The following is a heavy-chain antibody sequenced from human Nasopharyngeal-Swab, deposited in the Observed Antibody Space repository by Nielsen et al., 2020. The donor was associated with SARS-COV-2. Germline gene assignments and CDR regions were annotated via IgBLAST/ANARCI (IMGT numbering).Heavy chain of an antibody. CDR1: GFTSSSYG. J-gene: IGHJ4*02. CDR2: IWYDGSNK. CDR3: ARDYYDSSGYYYFDY. D-gene: IGHD3-22*01. V-gene: IGHV3-33*01. Sequence: GESLKISCAASGFTSSSYGMHWVRHAPGKGLEWVAVIWYDGSNKYYADSVKGRFTISRDNSKNTLYLQMNSLRAEDTAVYYCARDYYDSSGYYYFDYWGQGTLVTVSS.